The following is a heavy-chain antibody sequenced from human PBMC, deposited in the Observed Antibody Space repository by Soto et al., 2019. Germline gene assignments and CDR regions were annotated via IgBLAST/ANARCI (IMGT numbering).Heavy chain of an antibody. J-gene: IGHJ4*02. CDR3: ARGFRYYDYIWGSYRTYYFDY. Sequence: QVQLQQWGAGLLKPSETLSLTCAVYGGSFSGYYWSWIRQPPGKGLEWIGEINHSGSTNYNPSLMSRVTLAVDTSKNQFSLKLSSVSAADTAVYYCARGFRYYDYIWGSYRTYYFDYWGQGTLVTVSS. V-gene: IGHV4-34*01. D-gene: IGHD3-16*02. CDR2: INHSGST. CDR1: GGSFSGYY.